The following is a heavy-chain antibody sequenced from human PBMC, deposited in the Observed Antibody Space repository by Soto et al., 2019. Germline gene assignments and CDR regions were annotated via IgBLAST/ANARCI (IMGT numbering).Heavy chain of an antibody. CDR2: IKSKTDGGTT. CDR1: GFTFSNAW. J-gene: IGHJ4*02. V-gene: IGHV3-15*07. Sequence: GGSLRLSCAASGFTFSNAWMNWVRQAPGKGLEWVGRIKSKTDGGTTDYAAPVKGRFTISRDDSKNTLYLQMNSLKTEDTAVYYCSYAAMGYMIDYWGQGTLVTVSS. D-gene: IGHD5-18*01. CDR3: SYAAMGYMIDY.